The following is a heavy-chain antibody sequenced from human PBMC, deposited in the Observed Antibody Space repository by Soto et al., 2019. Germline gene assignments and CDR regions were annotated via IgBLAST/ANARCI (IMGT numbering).Heavy chain of an antibody. CDR2: ISCDNGNT. CDR3: ARCIQQDYYYGMDV. V-gene: IGHV1-18*01. CDR1: GYTFYSHS. J-gene: IGHJ6*02. D-gene: IGHD5-18*01. Sequence: QAQLVQSGAEVKKPGASVKVSCKASGYTFYSHSISWVRQAPGQGLEWMGRISCDNGNTRYAQKFRGRVTMTTDTSTSTVYMELRNLRSDDTAVYYCARCIQQDYYYGMDVWCQVTTVTVSS.